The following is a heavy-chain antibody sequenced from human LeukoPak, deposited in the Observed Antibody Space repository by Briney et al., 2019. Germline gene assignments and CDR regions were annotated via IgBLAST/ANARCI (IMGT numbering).Heavy chain of an antibody. CDR3: ARSGKRDGYTKYDFDY. D-gene: IGHD5-24*01. CDR1: GFTFSTYD. Sequence: GGSLRLSCAASGFTFSTYDIHWVRQAPGKGLEWVAVISYDGKSKYYADSVNGRFTISRDNSKNTLYLQMDSLRAEDTAVYYCARSGKRDGYTKYDFDYWGQGTLVTVSS. V-gene: IGHV3-30*03. J-gene: IGHJ4*02. CDR2: ISYDGKSK.